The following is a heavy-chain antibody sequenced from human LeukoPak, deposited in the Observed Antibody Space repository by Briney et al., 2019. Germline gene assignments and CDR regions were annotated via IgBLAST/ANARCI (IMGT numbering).Heavy chain of an antibody. CDR3: ARTYDFGRGPPGDAFDN. V-gene: IGHV3-48*01. D-gene: IGHD3-3*01. J-gene: IGHJ3*02. CDR2: IDGHSGII. Sequence: GGSLRLSCAASGFTFTMFGMNWVRQAPGKGLEWVSYIDGHSGIIYYADSVQGRFTISRDNAKDSVFLQMNGLRVDDTAVYYCARTYDFGRGPPGDAFDNWGQGTMVTVSS. CDR1: GFTFTMFG.